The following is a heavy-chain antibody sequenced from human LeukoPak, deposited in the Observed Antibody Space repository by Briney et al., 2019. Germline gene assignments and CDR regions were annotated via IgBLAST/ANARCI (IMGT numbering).Heavy chain of an antibody. CDR3: ASIKLVTDTFTWLDP. Sequence: PSLTLSTNSNTHGSSISTYTWSWIHQPPGKRLKWIGYIYYSGSTNYNPSLKSRVTLSLHTPKNQFSLKLSSVPAADTPVSSSASIKLVTDTFTWLDPWAQATLVTASS. CDR1: GSSISTYT. D-gene: IGHD6-13*01. V-gene: IGHV4-59*08. CDR2: IYYSGST. J-gene: IGHJ5*02.